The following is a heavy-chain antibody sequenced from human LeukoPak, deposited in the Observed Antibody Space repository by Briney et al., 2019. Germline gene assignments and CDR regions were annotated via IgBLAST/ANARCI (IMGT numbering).Heavy chain of an antibody. CDR1: GFSFSNHY. J-gene: IGHJ4*02. Sequence: PGGSLRLSCTASGFSFSNHYMRWIRQAPGKGLEWVANINEDGSNKWHLGSVKGRFTFSRDNARNSLYLQMNSLRVEDTAEYYCTRVIVAVPGYFDYFDFWGQGVLVTVSS. CDR3: TRVIVAVPGYFDYFDF. V-gene: IGHV3-7*01. CDR2: INEDGSNK. D-gene: IGHD6-19*01.